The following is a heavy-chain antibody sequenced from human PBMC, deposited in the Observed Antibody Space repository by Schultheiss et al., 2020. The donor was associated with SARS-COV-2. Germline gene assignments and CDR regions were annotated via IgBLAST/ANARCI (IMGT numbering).Heavy chain of an antibody. CDR3: ARGGRYFDWLLLAS. V-gene: IGHV3-66*02. Sequence: GGSLRLSCAASGFTFSDYWMHWVRQVPGKGLVWVSVIYSGGSTYYADSVKGRFTISRDNSKSTLYLQMNSLRAEDTALYYCARGGRYFDWLLLASWGQGTQVTVSS. J-gene: IGHJ4*02. CDR1: GFTFSDYW. D-gene: IGHD3-9*01. CDR2: IYSGGST.